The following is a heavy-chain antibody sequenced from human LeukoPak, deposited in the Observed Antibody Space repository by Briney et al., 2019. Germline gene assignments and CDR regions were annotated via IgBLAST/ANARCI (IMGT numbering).Heavy chain of an antibody. CDR3: ARHGSNRYYDILTGYSPAADFDY. V-gene: IGHV4-4*02. D-gene: IGHD3-9*01. CDR2: IYHSGST. CDR1: GGSISSSNW. Sequence: SGTLSLTCAVSGGSISSSNWWSWVRQPPGKGLEWIGEIYHSGSTNYNPSLKSRVTISVDTSKNQFSLKLSSVTAADTAVYYCARHGSNRYYDILTGYSPAADFDYWGQGTLVTVSS. J-gene: IGHJ4*02.